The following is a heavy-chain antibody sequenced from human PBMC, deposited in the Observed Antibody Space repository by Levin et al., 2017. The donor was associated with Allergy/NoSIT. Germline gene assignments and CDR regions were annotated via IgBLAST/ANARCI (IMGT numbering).Heavy chain of an antibody. CDR2: IIPILGIA. J-gene: IGHJ2*01. D-gene: IGHD2-15*01. CDR3: ARDLWLQSTGIYCSGGSCQISHGYFDL. Sequence: GGSLRLSCKASGGTFSSYTISWVRQAPGQGLEWMGRIIPILGIANYAQKFQGRVTITADKSTSTAYMELSSLRSEDTAVYYCARDLWLQSTGIYCSGGSCQISHGYFDLWGRGTLVTVSS. V-gene: IGHV1-69*04. CDR1: GGTFSSYT.